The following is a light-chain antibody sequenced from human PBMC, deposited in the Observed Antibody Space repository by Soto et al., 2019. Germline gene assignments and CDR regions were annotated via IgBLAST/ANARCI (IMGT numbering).Light chain of an antibody. V-gene: IGKV3-20*01. J-gene: IGKJ1*01. Sequence: EIVLTQSPGTLSLSPGERVTLSCRASQSVNSSYLAWYQHKPGQAPRLLIYGASTRATGIPDRFSGSGSGTDFTLTIAILEPGDFAVYYCQQYGNSPQTCGQGTKVDIK. CDR2: GAS. CDR1: QSVNSSY. CDR3: QQYGNSPQT.